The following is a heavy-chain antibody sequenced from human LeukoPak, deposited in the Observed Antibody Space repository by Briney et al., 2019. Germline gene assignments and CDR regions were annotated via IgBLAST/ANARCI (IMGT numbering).Heavy chain of an antibody. J-gene: IGHJ3*02. V-gene: IGHV4-59*01. CDR3: ARYRAFDI. CDR1: GGSISSYY. CDR2: IYYSGST. D-gene: IGHD3-16*02. Sequence: SETLSLTCTVSGGSISSYYWSWIRQPPGKGLEWIGYIYYSGSTNYNPSLKSRVTMSVDTSKNQFSLKLRSVTAADTAVYYCARYRAFDIWGQGTLVTVSS.